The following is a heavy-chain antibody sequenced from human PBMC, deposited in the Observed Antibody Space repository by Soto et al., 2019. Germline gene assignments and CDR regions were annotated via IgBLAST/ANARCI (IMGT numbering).Heavy chain of an antibody. CDR1: DYTFTSYG. CDR2: ISAYNGNT. Sequence: ASVKVSCKASDYTFTSYGISWVRQAPGQGLEWMGWISAYNGNTNYAQKLQGRVTMTTDTSTSTAYLELRSLRSDDTAVYYCARDGIMITFGGVIVRRGSDYWGQGTLVTVSS. D-gene: IGHD3-16*02. J-gene: IGHJ4*02. CDR3: ARDGIMITFGGVIVRRGSDY. V-gene: IGHV1-18*01.